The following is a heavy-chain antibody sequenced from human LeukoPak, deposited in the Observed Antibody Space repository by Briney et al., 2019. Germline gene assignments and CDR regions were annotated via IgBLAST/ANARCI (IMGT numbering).Heavy chain of an antibody. D-gene: IGHD3-9*01. Sequence: PGGSLRLSCVASGFTFSREWMSWVRQAPGKGLEWVANIKEDGSAQYYADSVKGRFTISRDNTKNSLYLQMNSLTAEDTAMYYCAKDGDGYHNWGQGALVTVSS. V-gene: IGHV3-7*01. CDR3: AKDGDGYHN. CDR2: IKEDGSAQ. J-gene: IGHJ4*02. CDR1: GFTFSREW.